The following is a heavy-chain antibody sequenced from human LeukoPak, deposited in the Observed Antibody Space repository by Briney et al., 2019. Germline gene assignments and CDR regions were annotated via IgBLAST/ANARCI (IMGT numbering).Heavy chain of an antibody. V-gene: IGHV3-23*01. Sequence: PGGSLRLSCAASGFTFSNYAMSWVRQAPGKGLEWVSSLSDNGGSPYYAVSVKGRFTISRDNSKNTLYLHMNSLRVEDTAVYYCAKDPETYSSRWFDSWGQGTLVTVSS. D-gene: IGHD2-21*01. CDR3: AKDPETYSSRWFDS. CDR1: GFTFSNYA. J-gene: IGHJ5*01. CDR2: LSDNGGSP.